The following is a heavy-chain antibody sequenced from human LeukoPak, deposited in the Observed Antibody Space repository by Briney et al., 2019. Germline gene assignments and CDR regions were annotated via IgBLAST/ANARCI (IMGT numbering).Heavy chain of an antibody. J-gene: IGHJ4*02. Sequence: GGSLRLSCAASGFTFSSYGMHWVRQAPGKGLEWVAVISYDGNNKYYGDSVKGRFTISRDNAKNTVYVHMNSLRDEDTAVYYCASIAVTGTRDDYWGQGTLVTVSS. CDR3: ASIAVTGTRDDY. CDR1: GFTFSSYG. CDR2: ISYDGNNK. D-gene: IGHD6-13*01. V-gene: IGHV3-30*03.